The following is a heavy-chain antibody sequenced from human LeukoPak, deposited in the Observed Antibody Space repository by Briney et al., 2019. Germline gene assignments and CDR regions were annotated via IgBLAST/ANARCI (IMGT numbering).Heavy chain of an antibody. CDR2: ISAYSGNA. V-gene: IGHV1-18*01. CDR3: ARVLHDFGGNHGDY. Sequence: ASVKVSCKASGYTFTNYGINWVRQAPGQGLEWMGWISAYSGNAKYAQELQGRVTMTTDTSTGTAYMELRSLRSGDTAVYYCARVLHDFGGNHGDYWGQGTLVTVSS. CDR1: GYTFTNYG. J-gene: IGHJ4*02. D-gene: IGHD4-23*01.